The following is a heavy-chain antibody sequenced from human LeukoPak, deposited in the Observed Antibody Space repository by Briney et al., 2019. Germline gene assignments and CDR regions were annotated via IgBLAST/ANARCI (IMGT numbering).Heavy chain of an antibody. CDR1: GYNFTSYW. J-gene: IGHJ6*02. V-gene: IGHV5-51*01. Sequence: GESLKISCKGSGYNFTSYWIGWVRQMPGKGPEWMGIIYPGDSDTRYSPSFQGQVTISADKSISTAYLQWSSLKASDTAIYYCARRLQSTYYYAMDVWGQGTTVTVSS. CDR2: IYPGDSDT. D-gene: IGHD4-11*01. CDR3: ARRLQSTYYYAMDV.